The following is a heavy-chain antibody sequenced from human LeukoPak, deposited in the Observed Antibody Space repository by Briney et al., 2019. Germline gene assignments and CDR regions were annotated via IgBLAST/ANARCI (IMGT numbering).Heavy chain of an antibody. CDR3: ASHAGSGYYTNWFDP. D-gene: IGHD3-3*01. V-gene: IGHV4-31*03. Sequence: PSQTLSLTCTFSGASISTGGYYWTWIRQPPGEGLEWIGYIYYTGSVDYNPSLKSRLTISLDTSKNQFSLKLNSVTAADTAVYYCASHAGSGYYTNWFDPWGQGTLVTVSS. CDR1: GASISTGGYY. J-gene: IGHJ5*02. CDR2: IYYTGSV.